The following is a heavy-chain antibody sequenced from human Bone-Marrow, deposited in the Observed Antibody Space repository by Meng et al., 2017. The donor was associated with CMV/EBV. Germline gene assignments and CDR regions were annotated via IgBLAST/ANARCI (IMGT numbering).Heavy chain of an antibody. V-gene: IGHV4-61*03. J-gene: IGHJ3*02. CDR2: ISYFGTT. CDR1: GGSVSSGSNY. Sequence: SETLSLTCSVSGGSVSSGSNYWSWIRQPPGKGLEWVGHISYFGTTNSNPSLKSRVTMSADTSKNHFSLNLSSVTAADTAVYYCARRDPYDALDIWGQGTMVTVSS. CDR3: ARRDPYDALDI. D-gene: IGHD2-21*02.